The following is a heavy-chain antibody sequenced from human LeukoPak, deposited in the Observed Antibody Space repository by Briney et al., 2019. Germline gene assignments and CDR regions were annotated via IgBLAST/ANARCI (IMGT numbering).Heavy chain of an antibody. D-gene: IGHD5-24*01. J-gene: IGHJ4*02. CDR2: IKQDGSEK. CDR3: ARVFLGLHFSIDY. V-gene: IGHV3-7*01. Sequence: GGSLRLSCATSGFTFINYGMHWVRQAPGKGLEWVANIKQDGSEKNYVDSVKGRFTISRDNAKNSLYLQINGLRAEDTAVYYCARVFLGLHFSIDYWGQGTLVTVSS. CDR1: GFTFINYG.